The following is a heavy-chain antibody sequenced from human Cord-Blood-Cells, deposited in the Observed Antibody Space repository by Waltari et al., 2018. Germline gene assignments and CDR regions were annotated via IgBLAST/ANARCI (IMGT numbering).Heavy chain of an antibody. V-gene: IGHV4-38-2*02. Sequence: QVQLQESGPGLVKPSETLSLTCTVSGYSISSGYYWGWIRQPPGKGLEWIGSIYHSGGTYYNPSLKGRVTISVDTSKNQCSLKLSSVTAADTAVYYCARSSWSYDYVWGSYPFDYWGQGTLVTVSS. J-gene: IGHJ4*02. CDR2: IYHSGGT. D-gene: IGHD3-16*02. CDR3: ARSSWSYDYVWGSYPFDY. CDR1: GYSISSGYY.